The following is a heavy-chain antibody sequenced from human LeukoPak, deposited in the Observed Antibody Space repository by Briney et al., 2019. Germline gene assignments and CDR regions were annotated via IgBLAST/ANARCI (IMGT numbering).Heavy chain of an antibody. D-gene: IGHD4-17*01. J-gene: IGHJ4*02. CDR2: IWYDGSNK. V-gene: IGHV3-33*01. CDR1: GFTFSSYG. Sequence: GGSLRLSCAASGFTFSSYGMHWVRQAPGKGLEWVAVIWYDGSNKYYADSVKGRFTISRDNSKNTLYLQMNSLRAEDTAVYYCARVGMTTVTNLDYWGQGTLVTVSS. CDR3: ARVGMTTVTNLDY.